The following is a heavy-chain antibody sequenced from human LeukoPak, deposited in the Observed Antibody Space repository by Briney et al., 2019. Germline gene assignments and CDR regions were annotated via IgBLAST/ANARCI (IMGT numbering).Heavy chain of an antibody. J-gene: IGHJ6*03. V-gene: IGHV3-21*06. CDR1: GFTFSSYS. Sequence: GGSLRLSCAASGFTFSSYSMNWVRQAPGKGLEWVSSISGSGNYIYYADSLKGRFTISRDNANNLLFLQMSSLRAEDTAVYYCARDGLGFGYWDYYYYYMDVWGKGTTVTVSS. CDR2: ISGSGNYI. CDR3: ARDGLGFGYWDYYYYYMDV. D-gene: IGHD3-16*01.